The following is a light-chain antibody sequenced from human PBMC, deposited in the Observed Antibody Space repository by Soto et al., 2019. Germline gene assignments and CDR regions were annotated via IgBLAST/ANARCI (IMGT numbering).Light chain of an antibody. J-gene: IGKJ5*01. Sequence: EIVMTQSPATLSVSPGERATLSCRASQSVGSKLAWYQQKPGQAPRLLIYGASSRATGIPDRFSGSGSGTDFTLTISSLQPEDFATYYCQQLNSYPITFGQGTRLEIK. CDR1: QSVGSK. V-gene: IGKV3D-15*01. CDR2: GAS. CDR3: QQLNSYPIT.